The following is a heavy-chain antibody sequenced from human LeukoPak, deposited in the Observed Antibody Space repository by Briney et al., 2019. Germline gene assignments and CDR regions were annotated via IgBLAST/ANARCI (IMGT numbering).Heavy chain of an antibody. V-gene: IGHV3-74*01. J-gene: IGHJ4*02. CDR2: INSDGSTT. CDR1: GFTFSSYW. CDR3: ARSRWLDAFDY. Sequence: PGGSLRLSCAASGFTFSSYWMHWVRQASGKGLVWVSRINSDGSTTNYADSVKGRFTISRDNAKNTLYLQMNSLRADDTAVYYCARSRWLDAFDYWGQGTLVTVSS. D-gene: IGHD6-19*01.